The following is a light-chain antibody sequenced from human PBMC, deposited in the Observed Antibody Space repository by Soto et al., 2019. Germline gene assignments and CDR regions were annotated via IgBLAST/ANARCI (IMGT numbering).Light chain of an antibody. CDR1: QSVSSD. J-gene: IGKJ1*01. CDR2: GAS. V-gene: IGKV3-15*01. Sequence: EIVMTQSPATLSVSLGERATLSCRASQSVSSDLAWYHQKPGQAPRLLIYGASTRATGIAARFSGSGSGTEFTLTINSLQSEDFAVYYCQQYNNWPRTFGQGTKVEIK. CDR3: QQYNNWPRT.